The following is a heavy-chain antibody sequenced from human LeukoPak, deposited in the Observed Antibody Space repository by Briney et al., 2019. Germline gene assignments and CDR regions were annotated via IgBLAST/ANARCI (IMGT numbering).Heavy chain of an antibody. CDR3: ARGSYYGSGSGYYYYYLDV. V-gene: IGHV4-59*01. D-gene: IGHD3-10*01. CDR2: ICYSGSN. CDR1: GGSISSYY. J-gene: IGHJ6*03. Sequence: SETLSLTCTVSGGSISSYYWSWIRQPPGKGLEWIGYICYSGSNKYNPSLKSRVTISVDTSKNQFSLKLSSVTAADTAVYYCARGSYYGSGSGYYYYYLDVWGKGTTVTISS.